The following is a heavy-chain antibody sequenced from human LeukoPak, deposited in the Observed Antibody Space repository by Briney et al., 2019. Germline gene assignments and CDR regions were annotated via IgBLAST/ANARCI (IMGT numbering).Heavy chain of an antibody. CDR1: GFTFSSYA. D-gene: IGHD6-19*01. V-gene: IGHV3-23*01. CDR2: ISGSGGST. J-gene: IGHJ4*02. CDR3: AKAKYSSGWDAELDY. Sequence: PGGSLRLPCAASGFTFSSYAMSWVRQAPGKGLEWVSAISGSGGSTYYADSVKGRFTISRDNSKNTLYLQMNSLRAEDTAVYYCAKAKYSSGWDAELDYWGQGTLVTVSS.